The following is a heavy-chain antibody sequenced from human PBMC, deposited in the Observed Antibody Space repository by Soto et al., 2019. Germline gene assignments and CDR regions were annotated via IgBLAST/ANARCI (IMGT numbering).Heavy chain of an antibody. Sequence: PSETLSLTCTVSGGSISSGNYYWSWIRQHPEKGLEWIGHIYHSGNTNYNPSLKSRVTISVDTSKNHFSLKLSTVTAADTAVYYCARDDSASWPYLDYWGQGTLVTVSS. CDR3: ARDDSASWPYLDY. V-gene: IGHV4-31*03. CDR1: GGSISSGNYY. J-gene: IGHJ4*02. D-gene: IGHD2-2*01. CDR2: IYHSGNT.